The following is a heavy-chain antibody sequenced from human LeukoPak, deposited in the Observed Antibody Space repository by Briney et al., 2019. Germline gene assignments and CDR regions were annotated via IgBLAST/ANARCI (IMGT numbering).Heavy chain of an antibody. CDR3: ARLVRVARGYYYYYGMDV. V-gene: IGHV4-59*08. CDR1: DGSIRSYY. CDR2: IYYSGST. D-gene: IGHD2-15*01. Sequence: PSETLSLTCTVSDGSIRSYYWSWIRQPPGKGLEWIGYIYYSGSTNYNPSLKSRVTISVDTSKNQFSLKLSSVTAADTAVYYCARLVRVARGYYYYYGMDVWGQGTTVTVSS. J-gene: IGHJ6*02.